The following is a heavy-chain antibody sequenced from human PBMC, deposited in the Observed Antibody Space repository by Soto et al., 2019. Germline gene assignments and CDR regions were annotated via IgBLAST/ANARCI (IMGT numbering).Heavy chain of an antibody. CDR2: INTKNGNT. V-gene: IGHV1-18*01. J-gene: IGHJ4*02. CDR3: ARDQAPYSKGWYY. Sequence: QIYLVQSGAEVKKPGASVKVSCKASGYTFTSYGIIWVRQAPGQGLEWMGWINTKNGNTHYAQKLQGRVTMTTDTSTTTAYMALRSLRTDDTAVYFCARDQAPYSKGWYYWGQGTLVTVSS. D-gene: IGHD6-19*01. CDR1: GYTFTSYG.